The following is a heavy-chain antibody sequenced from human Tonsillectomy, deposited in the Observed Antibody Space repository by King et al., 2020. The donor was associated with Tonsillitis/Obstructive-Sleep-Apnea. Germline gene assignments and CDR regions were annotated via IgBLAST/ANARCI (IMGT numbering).Heavy chain of an antibody. D-gene: IGHD6-19*01. Sequence: HVQLVESGAEVKKPGASVKVSCIASGYTFTGYYMHWVRQAPGQGLEWMGWINPNSGGTNYAQKFQGRVTMTRDTSISTAYMELSSLRSDDTAVYYCARASYNIGWYAMDVWGQGTTVTVSS. CDR3: ARASYNIGWYAMDV. J-gene: IGHJ6*02. CDR2: INPNSGGT. CDR1: GYTFTGYY. V-gene: IGHV1-2*02.